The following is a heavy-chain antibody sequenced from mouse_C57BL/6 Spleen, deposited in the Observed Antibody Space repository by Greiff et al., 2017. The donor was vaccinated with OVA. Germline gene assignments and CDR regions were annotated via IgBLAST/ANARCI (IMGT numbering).Heavy chain of an antibody. CDR1: GYAFSSSW. Sequence: VQLQQSGPELVKPGASVKISCKASGYAFSSSWMNWVKQRPGKGLEWIGRIYPGDGDTNYNGKFKGKATLTADKSSSTAYMQLSSLTSEDSAVYFCARSGHYYGSSPHAMDYWGQGTSVTVSS. CDR2: IYPGDGDT. J-gene: IGHJ4*01. CDR3: ARSGHYYGSSPHAMDY. V-gene: IGHV1-82*01. D-gene: IGHD1-1*01.